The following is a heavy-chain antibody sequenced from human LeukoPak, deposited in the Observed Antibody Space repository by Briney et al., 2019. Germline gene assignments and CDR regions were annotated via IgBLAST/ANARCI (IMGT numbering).Heavy chain of an antibody. CDR1: GDSISSSSYN. D-gene: IGHD4-23*01. Sequence: SETLSLTCSVSGDSISSSSYNWGWIRQPPGKGLEWIGSISYSGSTKYNPSLKSRITISLDTSKNHFSLKLNSVTAADTAIYYCARQRTVVTPEFFDYWGQGTLVIVSS. J-gene: IGHJ4*02. V-gene: IGHV4-39*01. CDR3: ARQRTVVTPEFFDY. CDR2: ISYSGST.